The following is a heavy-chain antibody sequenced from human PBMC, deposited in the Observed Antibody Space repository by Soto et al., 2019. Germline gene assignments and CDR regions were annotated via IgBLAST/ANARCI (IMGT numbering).Heavy chain of an antibody. Sequence: QLQRQESGSGLVKPSQTLSLTCAVSGVSISSGGYSWSWIRQPPGKCLEWIGYIYHSGSTYYNPSHKNRGTISVDRATNQFPLKLSSVTAADMAVYYCARALFPEFLDPWGPGTLVTVSS. CDR2: IYHSGST. CDR3: ARALFPEFLDP. CDR1: GVSISSGGYS. V-gene: IGHV4-30-2*01. J-gene: IGHJ5*02. D-gene: IGHD3-10*01.